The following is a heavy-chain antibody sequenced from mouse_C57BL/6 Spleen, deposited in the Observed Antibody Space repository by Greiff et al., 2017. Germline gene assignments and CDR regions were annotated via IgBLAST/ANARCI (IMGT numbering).Heavy chain of an antibody. CDR3: ARDPPITTGMDY. CDR1: GYSITSGYY. V-gene: IGHV3-6*01. D-gene: IGHD1-1*01. Sequence: EVKLMESGPGLVKPSQSLSLTCSVTGYSITSGYYWNWIRQFPGNKLEWMGYISYDGSNNYNPSLKNRISITRDTSKNQFFLKLNSVTTEDTATYYCARDPPITTGMDYWGQGTSVTVSS. J-gene: IGHJ4*01. CDR2: ISYDGSN.